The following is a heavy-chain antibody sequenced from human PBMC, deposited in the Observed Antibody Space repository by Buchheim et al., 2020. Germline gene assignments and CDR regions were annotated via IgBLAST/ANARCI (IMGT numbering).Heavy chain of an antibody. D-gene: IGHD5/OR15-5a*01. Sequence: EVQLVESGGGLVQPGGSLRLSCVASGFTFSHYWMHWVRQAPGKGLVWVSRISSDVVTTSYADSVKGRFTISRDNAKNTLFLQMNSLRVDDTAVYYCACLSSLYDLGPPLDNWGQGTL. CDR1: GFTFSHYW. CDR3: ACLSSLYDLGPPLDN. V-gene: IGHV3-74*01. CDR2: ISSDVVTT. J-gene: IGHJ4*02.